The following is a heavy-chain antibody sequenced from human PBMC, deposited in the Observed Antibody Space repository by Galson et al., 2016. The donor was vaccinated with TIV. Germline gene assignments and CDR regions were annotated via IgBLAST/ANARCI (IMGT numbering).Heavy chain of an antibody. CDR3: ARMVYGDYPPRFYFDY. V-gene: IGHV2-70*17. J-gene: IGHJ4*02. CDR2: IDWDDDT. Sequence: PALVKPTQTLTLTCTFSGFSLNTDGMCVNWIRQPPGKALEWLARIDWDDDTFYSTSLKIRLTISKDTSKNQVVLTMTNMDPVDTATYYCARMVYGDYPPRFYFDYWGQGILVTVSS. CDR1: GFSLNTDGMC. D-gene: IGHD4-17*01.